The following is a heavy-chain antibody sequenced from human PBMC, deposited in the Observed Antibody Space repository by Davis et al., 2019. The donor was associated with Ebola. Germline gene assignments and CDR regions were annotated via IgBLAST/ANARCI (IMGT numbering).Heavy chain of an antibody. V-gene: IGHV5-51*01. CDR1: GYSFTSYW. CDR2: IYPGDSDT. CDR3: ARFEGYCISTSCYAVGYFQH. J-gene: IGHJ1*01. D-gene: IGHD2-2*01. Sequence: GESLKISCKGSGYSFTSYWIGWVRQMPGKGLEWMGIIYPGDSDTRYSPSFQGQVTISADKSISTAYLQWSSLKASDTAMYYCARFEGYCISTSCYAVGYFQHWGQGTLVTVSS.